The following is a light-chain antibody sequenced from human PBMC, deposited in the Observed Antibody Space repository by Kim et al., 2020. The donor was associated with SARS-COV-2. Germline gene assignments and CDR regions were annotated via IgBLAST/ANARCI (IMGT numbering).Light chain of an antibody. V-gene: IGKV3-20*01. CDR3: QKYGGVALT. CDR2: TAS. Sequence: SPRQSAALSCRASPGVRSGDFAWYQDKPRHAPRHLFCTASSRATVVPERFRGSVSGADFTLTSSRLETEDFEVFYCQKYGGVALTVGPRTKGEIK. CDR1: PGVRSGD. J-gene: IGKJ3*01.